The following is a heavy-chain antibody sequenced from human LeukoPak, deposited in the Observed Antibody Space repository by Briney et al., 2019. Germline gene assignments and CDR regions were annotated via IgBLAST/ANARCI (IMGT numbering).Heavy chain of an antibody. CDR3: ARGHSKNLRYPVDY. J-gene: IGHJ4*01. CDR1: GFTLSSYS. Sequence: SGGSLRLSCAASGFTLSSYSMNWVRQAPGKGLEWVSSISTSSYLYYADSVKGRFTISRDNAKNSLYLQMNSLRAEDTAVYYCARGHSKNLRYPVDYWGQGTLVTVSS. CDR2: ISTSSYL. D-gene: IGHD1-1*01. V-gene: IGHV3-21*01.